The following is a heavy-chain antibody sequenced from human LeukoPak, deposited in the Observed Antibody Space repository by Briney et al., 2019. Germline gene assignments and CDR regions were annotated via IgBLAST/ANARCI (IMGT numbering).Heavy chain of an antibody. CDR2: FGTRHTHI. CDR1: RLNFNTYD. J-gene: IGHJ6*02. CDR3: AARLPLYGMDV. D-gene: IGHD2-21*02. V-gene: IGHV3-23*01. Sequence: PGGSLRLSCVGSRLNFNTYDLTWVRQAPGKGLEWVALFGTRHTHIFYADSVEGRFAISRDNSKNTVYLQMNSLRVEDAAVYYCAARLPLYGMDVWGQGTTVTVSS.